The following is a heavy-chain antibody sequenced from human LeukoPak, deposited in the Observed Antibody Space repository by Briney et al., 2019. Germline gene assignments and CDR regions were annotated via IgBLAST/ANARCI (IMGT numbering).Heavy chain of an antibody. D-gene: IGHD3-10*01. CDR1: GGSIRSSYYY. Sequence: SETLSLACTVSGGSIRSSYYYWGWIRQPPGKGLEWIGYIYYGGNTNYNPSLRSRVTMSMDTSKNQFSLKVNSVTAADTAVYFCASGPRNYYYSGSYHYWGQGTLVTVSS. J-gene: IGHJ4*02. CDR3: ASGPRNYYYSGSYHY. CDR2: IYYGGNT. V-gene: IGHV4-39*07.